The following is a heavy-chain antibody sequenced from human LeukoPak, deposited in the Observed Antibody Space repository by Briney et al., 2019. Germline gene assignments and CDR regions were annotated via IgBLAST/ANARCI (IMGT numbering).Heavy chain of an antibody. CDR3: ARDYRFLEWFDAFDI. D-gene: IGHD3-3*01. Sequence: GGSLRLSCAGSGFAFSSYNMNWVRQAPGRGLEWVSYISSSSSTKYYADSVKGRFTISRDNAKNSLYLQMNSLRAEDTAVYYCARDYRFLEWFDAFDIWGQGTMVTVSS. V-gene: IGHV3-48*01. J-gene: IGHJ3*02. CDR1: GFAFSSYN. CDR2: ISSSSSTK.